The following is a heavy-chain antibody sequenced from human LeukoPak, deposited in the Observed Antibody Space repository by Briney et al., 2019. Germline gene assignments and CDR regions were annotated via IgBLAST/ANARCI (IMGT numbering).Heavy chain of an antibody. CDR1: VYTFTGYY. CDR3: ARANMVPGVGSFFDRNWFDP. V-gene: IGHV1-2*02. J-gene: IGHJ5*02. CDR2: INPNSGGT. D-gene: IGHD3-10*01. Sequence: GASVKVSCKASVYTFTGYYMHWVRQAPGQGLESMGWINPNSGGTNYAQKFQGRVTMTRDTSISTAYTELSRLRSADTAVYYCARANMVPGVGSFFDRNWFDPWGQGTLVTVSS.